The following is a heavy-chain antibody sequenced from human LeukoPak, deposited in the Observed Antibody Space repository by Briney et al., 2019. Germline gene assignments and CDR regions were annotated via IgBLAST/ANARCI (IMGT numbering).Heavy chain of an antibody. V-gene: IGHV3-33*06. J-gene: IGHJ4*02. CDR1: RFPFSHYG. Sequence: GGSLTLSCVASQFRFPFSHYGMPWVRQAPGRGLEWVAVIWSDGTNQYYADSVKGRFTISRDNSQNTVYLQMNSLRVEDTAVYFCAKDAQRGFDYSNSLEYWGQGTLVTVSS. CDR3: AKDAQRGFDYSNSLEY. D-gene: IGHD4-11*01. CDR2: IWSDGTNQ.